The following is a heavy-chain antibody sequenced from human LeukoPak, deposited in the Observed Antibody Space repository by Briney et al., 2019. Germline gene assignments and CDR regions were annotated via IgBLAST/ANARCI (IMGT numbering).Heavy chain of an antibody. D-gene: IGHD2-2*01. CDR1: GGSISSGSYY. Sequence: SETLSLTCTVSGGSISSGSYYWSWIRQPAGKGLEWIGRIYTSGSTNYNPSLKSRVTISVDTSKNQFSLKLSSVTAADTAVYYCARDGTDCSSTSCYGPYYYYYYMDVWGKGTTVTVSS. V-gene: IGHV4-61*02. CDR2: IYTSGST. CDR3: ARDGTDCSSTSCYGPYYYYYYMDV. J-gene: IGHJ6*03.